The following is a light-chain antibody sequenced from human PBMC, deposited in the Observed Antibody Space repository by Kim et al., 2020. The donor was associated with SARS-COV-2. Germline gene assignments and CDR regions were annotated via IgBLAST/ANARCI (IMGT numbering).Light chain of an antibody. CDR3: QQYGSSPWT. CDR2: GAS. Sequence: PGERATLSCRASQSVSSSYLAWYQQKPGQAPRLLIYGASSRATGIPDRFSGSGSGTDFTLTISRLEAEDFAVYYCQQYGSSPWTFGQGTKVDIK. V-gene: IGKV3-20*01. CDR1: QSVSSSY. J-gene: IGKJ1*01.